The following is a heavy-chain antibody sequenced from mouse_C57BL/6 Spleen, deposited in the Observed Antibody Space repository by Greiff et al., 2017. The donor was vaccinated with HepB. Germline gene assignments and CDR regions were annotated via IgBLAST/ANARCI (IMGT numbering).Heavy chain of an antibody. CDR1: GFSLTSYA. CDR2: IWTGGGT. CDR3: ARNYGSSSAWFAY. Sequence: QVQLQQSGPGLVAPSQRLSITCTVSGFSLTSYAISWVRQPPGKGLEWLGVIWTGGGTNYNSALKSRLSISKDNSKSQVFLKMNSLQTDDTARYYCARNYGSSSAWFAYWGQGTLVTVSA. D-gene: IGHD1-1*01. J-gene: IGHJ3*01. V-gene: IGHV2-9-1*01.